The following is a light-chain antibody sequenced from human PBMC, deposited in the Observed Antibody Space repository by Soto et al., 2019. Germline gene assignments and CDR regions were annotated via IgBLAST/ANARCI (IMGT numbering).Light chain of an antibody. CDR3: QQYNRWPPWT. CDR2: GAS. Sequence: EVVMTQSPATLSVSPGERATLSCRASQSVSSSLVWYQQKPGQAPRLLIYGASTRATGIPVRFSGSGSGTDFTLTISSLQSEDFAVYYCQQYNRWPPWTFGQGTKVEIK. V-gene: IGKV3-15*01. CDR1: QSVSSS. J-gene: IGKJ1*01.